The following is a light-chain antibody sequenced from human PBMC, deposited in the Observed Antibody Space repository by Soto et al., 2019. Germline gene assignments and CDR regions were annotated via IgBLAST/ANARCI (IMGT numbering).Light chain of an antibody. V-gene: IGLV2-14*01. CDR1: NSDVGGYNY. Sequence: QSALTQPASISGSPGQSITISCTGTNSDVGGYNYVSCYQQYPGKAPKLMIYDVDNRPSGVSYRFSGSKSGKTASLTISGLQAEDEADYYCSSYTPSSTVVFGGGTKVTVL. J-gene: IGLJ2*01. CDR3: SSYTPSSTVV. CDR2: DVD.